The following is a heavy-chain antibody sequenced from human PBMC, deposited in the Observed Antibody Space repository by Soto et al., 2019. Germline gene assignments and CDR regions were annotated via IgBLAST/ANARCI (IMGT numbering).Heavy chain of an antibody. Sequence: SETLSLTCTVSGGSISSSSYYWGWIRQPPGKGLEWIGSIYYSGSTYYNPSLKSRVTISVDTSKNQFSLKLSSVTAADTAVYYCARLLNGSYTYNWFDPWGQGTLVTVS. J-gene: IGHJ5*02. CDR3: ARLLNGSYTYNWFDP. V-gene: IGHV4-39*01. D-gene: IGHD1-26*01. CDR1: GGSISSSSYY. CDR2: IYYSGST.